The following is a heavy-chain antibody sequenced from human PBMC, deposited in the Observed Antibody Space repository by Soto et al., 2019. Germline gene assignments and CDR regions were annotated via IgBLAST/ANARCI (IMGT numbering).Heavy chain of an antibody. CDR2: TYYRSKWYN. CDR1: GDSVSSNSAA. J-gene: IGHJ6*02. CDR3: ARGAYSSGWYDYYYGMDV. Sequence: SQTLSLTCAISGDSVSSNSAAWNWIRQSPSRGLEWRGRTYYRSKWYNDYAVSVKSRITINPDTSKNQFSLQLNSVTPEDTAVYYCARGAYSSGWYDYYYGMDVWGQGTTVTVSS. V-gene: IGHV6-1*01. D-gene: IGHD6-19*01.